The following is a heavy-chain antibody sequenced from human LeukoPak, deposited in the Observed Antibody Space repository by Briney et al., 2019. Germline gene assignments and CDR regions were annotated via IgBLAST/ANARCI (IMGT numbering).Heavy chain of an antibody. CDR1: GGSISNSAYY. CDR2: IYYSGST. CDR3: ARLYYYGSGSYHYYFDY. V-gene: IGHV4-39*01. D-gene: IGHD3-10*01. J-gene: IGHJ4*02. Sequence: SETLSLTCTVSGGSISNSAYYWGWIRQPPGKGLEWIGSIYYSGSTYYNPSLKSRVTISVDTSETQFSLKLNSVTAADTAVYYCARLYYYGSGSYHYYFDYWGQGTLVTVSS.